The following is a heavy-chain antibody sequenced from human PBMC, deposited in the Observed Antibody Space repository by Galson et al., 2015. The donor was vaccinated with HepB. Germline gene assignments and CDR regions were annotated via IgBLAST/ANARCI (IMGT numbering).Heavy chain of an antibody. CDR2: TYYRSKWYN. Sequence: CAISGDSVSSSTAAWNWIRQSPPRGLEWLGRTYYRSKWYNDYAVSVKSRITINPDTSKNQFSLQLSSVTPDGTAVYYCARDSFYDNTGYPVPRNFGVDVWGQGTLVTVSS. D-gene: IGHD3-22*01. V-gene: IGHV6-1*01. J-gene: IGHJ4*02. CDR1: GDSVSSSTAA. CDR3: ARDSFYDNTGYPVPRNFGVDV.